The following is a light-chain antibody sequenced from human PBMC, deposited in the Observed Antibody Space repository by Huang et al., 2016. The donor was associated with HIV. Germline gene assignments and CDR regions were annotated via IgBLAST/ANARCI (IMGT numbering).Light chain of an antibody. CDR1: QSVGRY. CDR3: QQRSNRTPTT. CDR2: DAS. Sequence: EILLTQSPATLSLSPGERATLSCRASQSVGRYLAWYQQKPGQAPRLLIDDASNRATGIPARFSGCGSGTDFTLTIRGLEPDDFAVYFCQQRSNRTPTTFGQGTKVE. J-gene: IGKJ1*01. V-gene: IGKV3-11*01.